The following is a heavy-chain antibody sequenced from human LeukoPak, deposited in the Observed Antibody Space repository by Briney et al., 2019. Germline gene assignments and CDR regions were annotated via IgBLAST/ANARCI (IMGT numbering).Heavy chain of an antibody. J-gene: IGHJ4*02. V-gene: IGHV1-69*01. D-gene: IGHD6-19*01. CDR2: IIPIFGTA. Sequence: ASVKVSCKASGGTFSSYAISWVRQAPGQGLEWMGGIIPIFGTANYAQKFQGRVTITADESTSIAYMELSSLRSEDTAVYYCARLGRASIAVAGTFDCWGQGTLVTVSS. CDR1: GGTFSSYA. CDR3: ARLGRASIAVAGTFDC.